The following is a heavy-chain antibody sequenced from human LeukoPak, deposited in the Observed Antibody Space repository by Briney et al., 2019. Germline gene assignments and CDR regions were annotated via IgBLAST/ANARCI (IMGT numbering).Heavy chain of an antibody. CDR2: ISGSGGST. J-gene: IGHJ4*02. CDR3: AKGPGKIAVAGIDY. Sequence: GGPLRLSCAASGFTFSSYAMSWVRQAPGKGLEWVSAISGSGGSTYYADSVKGRFTISRDNSKNTLYLQMNSLRAEDTAVYYCAKGPGKIAVAGIDYWGQGTLVTVSS. D-gene: IGHD6-19*01. V-gene: IGHV3-23*01. CDR1: GFTFSSYA.